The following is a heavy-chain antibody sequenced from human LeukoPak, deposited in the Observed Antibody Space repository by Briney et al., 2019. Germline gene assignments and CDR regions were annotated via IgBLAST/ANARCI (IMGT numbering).Heavy chain of an antibody. CDR1: GGSFSGYY. V-gene: IGHV4-34*01. J-gene: IGHJ4*02. Sequence: SETLSLTCAVYGGSFSGYYWSWIRQPPGKGLEWIGEINHSGSTNYNPSLKSRVTISVDTSKDQFSLKLSSVTAADTAVYYCARYGYYDILTGYYSNQKKRNQYPVDYWGQGTLVTVSS. CDR3: ARYGYYDILTGYYSNQKKRNQYPVDY. CDR2: INHSGST. D-gene: IGHD3-9*01.